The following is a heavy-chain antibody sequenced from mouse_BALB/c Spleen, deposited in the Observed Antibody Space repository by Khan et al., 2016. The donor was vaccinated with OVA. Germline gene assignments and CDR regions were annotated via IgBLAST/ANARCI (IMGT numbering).Heavy chain of an antibody. CDR1: GYSFTNYG. D-gene: IGHD2-10*01. Sequence: QIQLVQSGPELKKPGETVKISCKASGYSFTNYGMNWVKQSPGKALKWMGWINTYTGEATYADDLEGRFAFSLETSANTAYLQVNILKSEDTATCFLARPTYFSYTFAQWGQGTSVTVSS. V-gene: IGHV9-3-1*01. CDR3: ARPTYFSYTFAQ. CDR2: INTYTGEA. J-gene: IGHJ4*01.